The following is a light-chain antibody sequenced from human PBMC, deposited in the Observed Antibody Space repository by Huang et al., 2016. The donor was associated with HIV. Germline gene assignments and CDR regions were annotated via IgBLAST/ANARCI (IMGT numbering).Light chain of an antibody. CDR3: QQYNTSPST. CDR1: QSVGTQ. J-gene: IGKJ3*01. Sequence: EIILTQFPANLSLSPGERATLPCRASQSVGTQAAWYQQKPGQAPRLIIFGTSNMATGVPGRISGSGSGTEFTLTSSSVQSEDFAVYYCQQYNTSPSTFGPGTRVDVK. V-gene: IGKV3-15*01. CDR2: GTS.